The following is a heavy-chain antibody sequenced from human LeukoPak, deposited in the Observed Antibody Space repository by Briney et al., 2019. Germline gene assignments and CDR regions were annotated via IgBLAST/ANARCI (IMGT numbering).Heavy chain of an antibody. D-gene: IGHD6-19*01. CDR2: ISSSGNTK. CDR1: GFTFSDFC. J-gene: IGHJ3*02. Sequence: GGSLRLSCAASGFTFSDFCMSWIRQAPGKGLEWVSYISSSGNTKYYADSVKGRFTMSRDNAKNSLYLQMDSLRVEDTAVYYCGRDQGWVDAFDIWGQGTMVTVSS. V-gene: IGHV3-11*01. CDR3: GRDQGWVDAFDI.